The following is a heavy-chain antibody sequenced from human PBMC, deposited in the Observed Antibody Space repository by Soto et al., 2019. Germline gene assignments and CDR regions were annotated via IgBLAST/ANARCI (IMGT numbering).Heavy chain of an antibody. D-gene: IGHD3-10*01. CDR1: GFTFSSYA. V-gene: IGHV3-23*01. Sequence: EVQLLESGGGLVQPGGSLRLSCAASGFTFSSYAMSWVRQAPGKGLEWVSAISGSGGSTYYADSVKGRFTISRDNSKNTLYRQMNSLRAEDTAVYYCAKVYGRGSGSYYHYFDYWGQGTLVTVAS. CDR3: AKVYGRGSGSYYHYFDY. J-gene: IGHJ4*02. CDR2: ISGSGGST.